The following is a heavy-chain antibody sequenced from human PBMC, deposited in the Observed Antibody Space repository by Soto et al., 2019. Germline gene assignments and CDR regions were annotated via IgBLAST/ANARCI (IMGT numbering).Heavy chain of an antibody. V-gene: IGHV3-23*01. CDR3: AKDHYSDKLYYLDS. D-gene: IGHD4-17*01. Sequence: EVQLLESGGGFVQPGGSLRLSCAASGFPFSTYAMGWVRQAPGKGLEWVSGVSGGGVTYYADSVEGRFTISRDFSKNILYLQMNNLRAEDTALYYCAKDHYSDKLYYLDSWGQGTLVTVSS. CDR2: VSGGGVT. CDR1: GFPFSTYA. J-gene: IGHJ4*02.